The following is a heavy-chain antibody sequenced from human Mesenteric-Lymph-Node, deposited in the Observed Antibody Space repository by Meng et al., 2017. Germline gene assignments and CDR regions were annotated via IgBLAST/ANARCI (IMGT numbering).Heavy chain of an antibody. V-gene: IGHV3-21*01. CDR2: ISSSSSYI. CDR1: GFTFSSYN. D-gene: IGHD7-27*01. CDR3: ARIVDLTGDTDYFDY. J-gene: IGHJ4*02. Sequence: GGSLRLSCAASGFTFSSYNMNWVRQAPGKGLEWVSSISSSSSYIYYADSVKGRFTISRDNAKNSLYLQMNSLRAEDTAVYYCARIVDLTGDTDYFDYRGQGTLVTVSS.